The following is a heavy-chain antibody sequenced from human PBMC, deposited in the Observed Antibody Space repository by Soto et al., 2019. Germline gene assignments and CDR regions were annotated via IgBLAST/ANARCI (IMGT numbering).Heavy chain of an antibody. D-gene: IGHD3-16*02. CDR3: ARGRYDYIWGSYRFGGWFDP. CDR2: IYYSGST. J-gene: IGHJ5*02. CDR1: GGSISSGGYY. V-gene: IGHV4-31*03. Sequence: QVQLQESGPGLVKPSQTLSLTCTVSGGSISSGGYYWSWIRQHPGKGLEWIGYIYYSGSTYYNPSLKGRVTISVDTSKNQFCLKLSSVTAAATAVYYCARGRYDYIWGSYRFGGWFDPWGQGTLVTVSS.